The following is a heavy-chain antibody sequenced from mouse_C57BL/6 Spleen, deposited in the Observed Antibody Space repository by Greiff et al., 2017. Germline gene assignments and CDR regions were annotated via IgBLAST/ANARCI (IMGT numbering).Heavy chain of an antibody. D-gene: IGHD2-2*01. CDR2: ISYDGSN. Sequence: EVQLQQSGPGLVKPSQSLSLTCSVTGYSITSGYYWNWIRQFPGNKLEWMGYISYDGSNNYNPSLKNRIFLTRDTSKNQFFLKLNSVTTEDTATYYCAREDYYGYDGEDWGQGTLVTVSA. CDR1: GYSITSGYY. V-gene: IGHV3-6*01. CDR3: AREDYYGYDGED. J-gene: IGHJ3*01.